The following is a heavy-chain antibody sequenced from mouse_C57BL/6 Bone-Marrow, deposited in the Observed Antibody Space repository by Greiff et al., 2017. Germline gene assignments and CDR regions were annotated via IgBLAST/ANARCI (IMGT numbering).Heavy chain of an antibody. CDR1: GYTFTSYW. CDR2: IDPSDSYT. D-gene: IGHD2-2*01. V-gene: IGHV1-69*01. J-gene: IGHJ3*01. CDR3: ASVWLRRGAWFAY. Sequence: VKLQQPGAELVMPGASVKLSCKASGYTFTSYWMHWVKQRPGQGLEWIGEIDPSDSYTNYNQKLKGKSTLTVDKSSSTAYMQLSSLTSEDSAVYYCASVWLRRGAWFAYWGQGTLVTVSA.